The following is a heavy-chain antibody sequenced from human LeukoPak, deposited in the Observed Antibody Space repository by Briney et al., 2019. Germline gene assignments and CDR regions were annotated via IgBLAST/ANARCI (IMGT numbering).Heavy chain of an antibody. V-gene: IGHV4-4*07. CDR2: IYTSGST. CDR1: GGSIGSYY. CDR3: ARGRGVGATAWEGYFDY. Sequence: SETLSLTCTVSGGSIGSYYWSWIRQPAGKGLEWIGRIYTSGSTNYNPSLKSRVTMSVDTSKNQFSLKLSSVTAADTAVYCCARGRGVGATAWEGYFDYWGQGTLVTVSS. J-gene: IGHJ4*02. D-gene: IGHD1-26*01.